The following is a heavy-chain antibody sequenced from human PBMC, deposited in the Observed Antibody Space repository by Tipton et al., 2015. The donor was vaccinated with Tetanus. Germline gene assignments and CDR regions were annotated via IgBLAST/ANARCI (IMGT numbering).Heavy chain of an antibody. CDR2: IYHSGRA. V-gene: IGHV4-31*03. D-gene: IGHD3-3*01. CDR3: ARSPEDTKRGENGFGFAFHFDS. J-gene: IGHJ4*02. CDR1: GGSITGGPFY. Sequence: TLSLTCSVSGGSITGGPFYWSWIRHHPGKGLEWIGHIYHSGRAFYNPSLKSRASISVDTSKNQISLKLRSVVAADTAFYYCARSPEDTKRGENGFGFAFHFDSWGQGTLVTVSS.